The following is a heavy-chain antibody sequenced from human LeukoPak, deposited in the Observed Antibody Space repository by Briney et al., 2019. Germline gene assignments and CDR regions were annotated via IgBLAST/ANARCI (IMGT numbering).Heavy chain of an antibody. CDR3: ARVRDGYNIVDY. D-gene: IGHD5-24*01. V-gene: IGHV4-59*01. CDR2: IYYSGST. CDR1: DGSINSYY. J-gene: IGHJ4*02. Sequence: SETLSLTCSVSDGSINSYYWNWIRRPPGKGLEWIGYIYYSGSTNYNPSLKSRVTISVDTSKNQFSLKLSSVTAADTAVYYCARVRDGYNIVDYWGQGTLVTVSS.